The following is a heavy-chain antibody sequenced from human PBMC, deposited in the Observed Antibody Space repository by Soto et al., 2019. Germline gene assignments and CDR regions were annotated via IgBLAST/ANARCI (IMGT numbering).Heavy chain of an antibody. CDR1: GFTFSTYA. Sequence: EMQLLGSGGGLVQPGGSLRLSCAASGFTFSTYAMSWVRQAPGKGLEWVSSISETGCTIQYAESVKGRFTISIDKDRNSLYVEKDSLRVEDKALYDCVKTHRSDILDSIDYWGQGTLVTVSS. V-gene: IGHV3-23*01. D-gene: IGHD3-10*01. CDR2: ISETGCTI. J-gene: IGHJ4*02. CDR3: VKTHRSDILDSIDY.